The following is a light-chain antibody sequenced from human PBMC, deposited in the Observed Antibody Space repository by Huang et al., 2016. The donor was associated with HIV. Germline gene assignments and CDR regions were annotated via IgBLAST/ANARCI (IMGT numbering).Light chain of an antibody. Sequence: DIQMTQSPSSLSASVGDRVTITCQASQDISNYLNWYQQKLGKAPKLLMYDASNMETGITSRFSRSGSGTDFILTISNLQPEDIATYYYRQYDNLPYTFGQGTKLEIK. J-gene: IGKJ2*01. CDR2: DAS. V-gene: IGKV1-33*01. CDR1: QDISNY. CDR3: RQYDNLPYT.